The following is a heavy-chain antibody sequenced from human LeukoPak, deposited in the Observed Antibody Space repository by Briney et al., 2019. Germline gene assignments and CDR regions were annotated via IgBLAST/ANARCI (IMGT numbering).Heavy chain of an antibody. CDR1: GFTFSYAW. J-gene: IGHJ3*02. Sequence: PGGSLRLSCAASGFTFSYAWMSWVRQAPGKGLEWVGRIKSRGDGETRDYAAPVKDRFIISRDDSKNTLYLQMNSLRTEDTAIYYCAAVGEWLSNAFNTWGQGTLVTVSA. V-gene: IGHV3-15*01. D-gene: IGHD3-3*01. CDR2: IKSRGDGETR. CDR3: AAVGEWLSNAFNT.